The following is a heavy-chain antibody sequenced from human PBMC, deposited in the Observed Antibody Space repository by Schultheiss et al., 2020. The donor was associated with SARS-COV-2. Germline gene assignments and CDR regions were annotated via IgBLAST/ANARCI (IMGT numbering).Heavy chain of an antibody. V-gene: IGHV4-34*01. CDR3: ATYSSGWYAANTDY. D-gene: IGHD6-19*01. CDR2: INHSGST. CDR1: GGSFSGYY. Sequence: SETLSLTCAVYGGSFSGYYWSWIRQPPGKGLEWIGEINHSGSTNYNPSLKSRVTISVDTSKNQFSLKLSSVTAADTAVYYCATYSSGWYAANTDYWGQGTLVTVSS. J-gene: IGHJ4*02.